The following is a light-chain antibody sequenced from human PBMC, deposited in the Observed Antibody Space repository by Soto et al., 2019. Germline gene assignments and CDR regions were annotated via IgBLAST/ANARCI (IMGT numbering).Light chain of an antibody. Sequence: DIQRTQSPSSLYASVRDRVTITCRASRGIDNSLAWYQQRPGKVPRLLIFSASTLESGVPSRFSGSGSGTDFTLTIDSLQPEDAATYYLLTRKIGPWTFGHGTKVEIK. J-gene: IGKJ1*01. CDR2: SAS. CDR1: RGIDNS. CDR3: LTRKIGPWT. V-gene: IGKV1-27*01.